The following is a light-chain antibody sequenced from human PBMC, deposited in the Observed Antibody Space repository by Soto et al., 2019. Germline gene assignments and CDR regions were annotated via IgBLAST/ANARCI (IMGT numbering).Light chain of an antibody. J-gene: IGKJ4*01. CDR3: QQYENWPQLT. Sequence: EIVMTQSPATLSVSPGERATFSCRASQSVSSNLAWYQQKPGQAPRLLIYGASSRATGIPDRFSGSGSGTDFTLTISSLQSEDSAVYYCQQYENWPQLTFGGGTKVDIK. CDR1: QSVSSN. CDR2: GAS. V-gene: IGKV3D-15*01.